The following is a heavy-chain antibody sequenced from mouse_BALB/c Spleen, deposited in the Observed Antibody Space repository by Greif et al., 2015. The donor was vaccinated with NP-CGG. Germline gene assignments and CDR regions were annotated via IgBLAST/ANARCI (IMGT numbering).Heavy chain of an antibody. CDR2: IYPGGGYT. D-gene: IGHD1-1*01. J-gene: IGHJ2*01. Sequence: VQLQQSGAELVRPGTSVKISCKASGYTFTNYWLGWVKQRPGHGLEWIGDIYPGGGYTNYNEKFKGKATLTADTSSSTAYMQLCSLTSEDSAVYFCARWFDYGSSDYWGQGTTLTVSS. V-gene: IGHV1-63*02. CDR3: ARWFDYGSSDY. CDR1: GYTFTNYW.